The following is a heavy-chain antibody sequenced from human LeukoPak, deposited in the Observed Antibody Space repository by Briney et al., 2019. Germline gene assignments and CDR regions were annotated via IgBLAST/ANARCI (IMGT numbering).Heavy chain of an antibody. CDR2: MNPNSGNT. Sequence: ASVKVSCKASGYTFTSYDINWVRQATGQGLEWMGWMNPNSGNTGYAQKFQGRVTITADESTSTAYMELSSLRSEDTAVYYCAKDGDWGSKDFDYWGQGTLVTVSS. D-gene: IGHD7-27*01. CDR3: AKDGDWGSKDFDY. CDR1: GYTFTSYD. V-gene: IGHV1-8*03. J-gene: IGHJ4*02.